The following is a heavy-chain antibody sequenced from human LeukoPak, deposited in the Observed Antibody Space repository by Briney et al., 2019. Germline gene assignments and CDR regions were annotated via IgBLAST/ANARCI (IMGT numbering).Heavy chain of an antibody. CDR1: GGSISSSSYF. CDR3: ARGPEGYYYYYYMDV. Sequence: SETLSLTCTVSGGSISSSSYFWGWIRQPPGKGLEWIGTIDYSGSTYYNPSLKSRVTISVDTSKNQFSLKLSSVTAADTAVYYCARGPEGYYYYYYMDVWGKGPTVTVSS. CDR2: IDYSGST. V-gene: IGHV4-39*07. J-gene: IGHJ6*03.